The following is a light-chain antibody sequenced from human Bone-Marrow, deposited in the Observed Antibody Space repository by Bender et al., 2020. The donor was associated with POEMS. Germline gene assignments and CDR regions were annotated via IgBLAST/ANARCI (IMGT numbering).Light chain of an antibody. CDR1: ISNIGAGYD. Sequence: QSVLTQPPSVSEAPGQRVTISCTGSISNIGAGYDVHWYQQFPGTAPRILIYGNTNRPSGVPDRFSGSKSGTSVSLAMTGLRAEDEADYFCQSYDSSLSGWVFGGGTKLTVL. CDR3: QSYDSSLSGWV. V-gene: IGLV1-40*01. CDR2: GNT. J-gene: IGLJ3*02.